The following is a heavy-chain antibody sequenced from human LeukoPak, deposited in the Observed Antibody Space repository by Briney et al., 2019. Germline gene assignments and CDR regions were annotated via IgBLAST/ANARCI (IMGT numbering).Heavy chain of an antibody. Sequence: PGGSLRLSCAAAGFTFDDYTMHWVRQAPGKGLEWVSLISWDGGSTYYADSVKGRFTISRDNSKNSLYLPMNSLRTEDTALYYCAKDTRVYGMDVWGQGTTVTVSS. CDR1: GFTFDDYT. J-gene: IGHJ6*02. CDR2: ISWDGGST. CDR3: AKDTRVYGMDV. D-gene: IGHD2-2*01. V-gene: IGHV3-43*01.